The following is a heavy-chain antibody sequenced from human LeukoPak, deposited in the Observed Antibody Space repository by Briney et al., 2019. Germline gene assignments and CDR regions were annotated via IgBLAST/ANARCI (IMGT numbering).Heavy chain of an antibody. CDR2: IYYSGST. CDR3: ARGGVAAPGY. D-gene: IGHD2-15*01. Sequence: SETLSLTCTVSGDSISSHYWSWIRQPPGKGLEWIGYIYYSGSTNYNPSLKSRVTISVDTSKNQFSLKLSSVTAADTAVYYCARGGVAAPGYWGQGTLVTVSS. V-gene: IGHV4-59*11. CDR1: GDSISSHY. J-gene: IGHJ4*02.